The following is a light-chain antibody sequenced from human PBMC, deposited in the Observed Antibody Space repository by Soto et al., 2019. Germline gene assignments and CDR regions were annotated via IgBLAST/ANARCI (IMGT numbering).Light chain of an antibody. CDR1: QSLLDSNGYNY. V-gene: IGKV2-28*01. Sequence: DVVMTQSPLTLPVTPGEPASISCRSSQSLLDSNGYNYLDWYLQKPGQSPQLLIYLGSNRASGVPDRFSGSGSGTEFTLKISRVEAEDVGVYYCMQVLQTPFTFGPGTKVDMK. CDR2: LGS. CDR3: MQVLQTPFT. J-gene: IGKJ3*01.